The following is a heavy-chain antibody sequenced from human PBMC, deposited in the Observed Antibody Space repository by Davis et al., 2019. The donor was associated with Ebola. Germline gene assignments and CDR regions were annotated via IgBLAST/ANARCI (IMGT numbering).Heavy chain of an antibody. Sequence: GSLRLSCAVYGASFSGYYWSWIRQPPGKGLEWIGEINHSGSTNYNPSLKSRVTISVDTSKNQFSLKLSSVTAADTAVYYCARGRQWLVPYFDYWGQGTLVTVSS. D-gene: IGHD6-19*01. CDR1: GASFSGYY. J-gene: IGHJ4*02. CDR2: INHSGST. V-gene: IGHV4-34*01. CDR3: ARGRQWLVPYFDY.